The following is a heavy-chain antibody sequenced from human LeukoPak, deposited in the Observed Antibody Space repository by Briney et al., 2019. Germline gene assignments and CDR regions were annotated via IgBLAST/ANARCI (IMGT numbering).Heavy chain of an antibody. Sequence: GGSLRLSCAASGFTFSSCWMSWVRQAPGKGLEWVANIKQDGSEKYYVDSVKGRFTISRDNAKNSLYLQMNSLRAEDTAVYYCAREGMAISWFDPWGQGTLVTVSS. CDR2: IKQDGSEK. J-gene: IGHJ5*02. CDR1: GFTFSSCW. D-gene: IGHD5-24*01. V-gene: IGHV3-7*01. CDR3: AREGMAISWFDP.